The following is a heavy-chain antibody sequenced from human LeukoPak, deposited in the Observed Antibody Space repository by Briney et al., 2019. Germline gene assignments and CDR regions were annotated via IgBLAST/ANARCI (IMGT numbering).Heavy chain of an antibody. CDR2: INPNSGGT. CDR1: VYPFTVYY. D-gene: IGHD2-2*02. Sequence: GASVRLSRTSSVYPFTVYYIHWVRQAPGQGLEWMGWINPNSGGTNYAQKLQGRVTMTRNTSISTAYMELSSLRSEDTAVYYCARGLVIDDLVVVPAAIYSDWFDPWGQGTLVTVSS. V-gene: IGHV1-2*02. CDR3: ARGLVIDDLVVVPAAIYSDWFDP. J-gene: IGHJ5*02.